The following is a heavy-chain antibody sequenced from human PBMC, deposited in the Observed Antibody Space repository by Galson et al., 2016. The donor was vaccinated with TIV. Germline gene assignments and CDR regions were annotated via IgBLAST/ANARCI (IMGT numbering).Heavy chain of an antibody. J-gene: IGHJ4*02. D-gene: IGHD3-22*01. CDR1: GLIFTSSA. Sequence: SCKASGLIFTSSAVQWVRQARGRRLEWIGWIVVGSGNTNYAQNFQERVTITRDMSTSTVYMELSSLRPEDKAVYYCAAFPFYYDNSGTPFDYWGQGTLVTVSS. CDR3: AAFPFYYDNSGTPFDY. CDR2: IVVGSGNT. V-gene: IGHV1-58*01.